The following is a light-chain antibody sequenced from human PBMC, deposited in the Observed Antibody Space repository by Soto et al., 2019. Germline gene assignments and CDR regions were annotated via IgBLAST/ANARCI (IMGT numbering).Light chain of an antibody. CDR2: DAS. J-gene: IGKJ1*01. V-gene: IGKV1-5*01. CDR1: QGISSW. Sequence: DIQVTESRSALSASVVDRVTFNCLASQGISSWLAWYQQKPGKAPKLLLYDASTLQSGVPSRFSGSGSGTAFTLTISRLHPDDFATYYCQKYNTYPWKFGQGTKVDIK. CDR3: QKYNTYPWK.